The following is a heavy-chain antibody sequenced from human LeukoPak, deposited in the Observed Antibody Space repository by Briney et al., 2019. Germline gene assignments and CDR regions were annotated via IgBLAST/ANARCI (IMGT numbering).Heavy chain of an antibody. CDR3: AREGYSSGEYDY. Sequence: GGSLRLSCAAPGFTFSSYWMSWVRQAPGKGLEWVANIKQDGSEKYYVDSVKGRFTISRDNAKNSLYLQMNSLRAEDTAVYYCAREGYSSGEYDYWGQGTLVTVSS. D-gene: IGHD6-25*01. V-gene: IGHV3-7*01. J-gene: IGHJ4*02. CDR1: GFTFSSYW. CDR2: IKQDGSEK.